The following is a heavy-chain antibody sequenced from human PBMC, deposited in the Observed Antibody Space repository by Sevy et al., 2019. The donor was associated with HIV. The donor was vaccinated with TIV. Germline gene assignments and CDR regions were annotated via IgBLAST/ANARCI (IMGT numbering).Heavy chain of an antibody. V-gene: IGHV3-48*03. D-gene: IGHD2-8*02. J-gene: IGHJ4*02. CDR3: ARDLPPSASTVAHFDF. CDR2: ISQSGGTT. CDR1: GFIFSSYE. Sequence: GGSLRLSCAASGFIFSSYEMSWVRQAPGKGLEWVSHISQSGGTTYYSDSVKGRFTISRDNAKNSLYLQMNSLRAEDTAIYYCARDLPPSASTVAHFDFWGQGTLVTVSS.